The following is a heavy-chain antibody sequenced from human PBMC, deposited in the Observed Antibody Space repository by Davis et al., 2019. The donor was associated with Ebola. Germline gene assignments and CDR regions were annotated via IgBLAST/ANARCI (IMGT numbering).Heavy chain of an antibody. Sequence: MPSETLSLTCAVYGGSFSGYYWSWIRQPPGKGLEWIGEINHSGSTNYNPSLKSRVTISVDTSKNQFSLKLSSVTAADTAVYYCARAGTKYCSGGSCYSYYFDYWGQGTLVTVSS. J-gene: IGHJ4*02. V-gene: IGHV4-34*01. CDR1: GGSFSGYY. CDR3: ARAGTKYCSGGSCYSYYFDY. D-gene: IGHD2-15*01. CDR2: INHSGST.